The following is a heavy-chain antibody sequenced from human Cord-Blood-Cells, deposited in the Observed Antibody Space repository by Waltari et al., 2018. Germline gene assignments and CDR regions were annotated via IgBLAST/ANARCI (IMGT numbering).Heavy chain of an antibody. D-gene: IGHD2-2*01. Sequence: QVQLVQSGAAVKKPGSSVKVSCKASGGTFSSYALSWVRQAPGQGSEWMGVIIPILCTASDAQKFQGRVTITADKSTSTAYMELSSLRSEDTAVYYCATGGDCSSTSCFADNWFDPWGQGTLVTVSS. CDR3: ATGGDCSSTSCFADNWFDP. J-gene: IGHJ5*02. CDR1: GGTFSSYA. CDR2: IIPILCTA. V-gene: IGHV1-69*06.